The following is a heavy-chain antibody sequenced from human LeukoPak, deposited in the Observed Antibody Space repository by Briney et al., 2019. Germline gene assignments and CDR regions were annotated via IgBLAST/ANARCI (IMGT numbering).Heavy chain of an antibody. CDR1: GGSISSGRYY. Sequence: SETLSLTCTVSGGSISSGRYYWSWIRQPAGKGVEWIGRIYTSGTTNYNPYLTSRVTMSVDTSKNQFSLKLGSVTAADTAVYYCASLGRGFRSDFDYWGQGTLVTVSS. V-gene: IGHV4-61*02. CDR2: IYTSGTT. J-gene: IGHJ4*02. CDR3: ASLGRGFRSDFDY. D-gene: IGHD3-10*01.